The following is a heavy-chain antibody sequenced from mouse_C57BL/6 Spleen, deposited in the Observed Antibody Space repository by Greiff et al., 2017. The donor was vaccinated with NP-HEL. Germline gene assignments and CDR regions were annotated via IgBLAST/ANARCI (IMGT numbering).Heavy chain of an antibody. J-gene: IGHJ4*01. Sequence: EVKLEESGEGLVKPGGSLKLSCAASGFTFSSYAMSWVRQTPEQRLEWVAYISSGGDYIYYADTVKGRFTISRDNARNTLYLQMSSLKSEDTAMYYCTRDYDVHAMDYWGQGTSVTVSS. V-gene: IGHV5-9-1*02. CDR2: ISSGGDYI. CDR3: TRDYDVHAMDY. CDR1: GFTFSSYA. D-gene: IGHD2-4*01.